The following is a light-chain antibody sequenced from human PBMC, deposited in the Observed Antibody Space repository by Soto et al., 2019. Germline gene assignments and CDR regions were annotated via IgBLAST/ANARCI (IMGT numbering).Light chain of an antibody. CDR1: QSVSSSY. CDR3: QQYGSSPYT. J-gene: IGKJ2*01. Sequence: EIVLTQSPGTLSLSPGERATLSCRASQSVSSSYLAWYQQKPVQAPRLLIYGASSRATGIPDRFSGRGSGTDFNLTISSLEPEYVAEYYCQQYGSSPYTFGQGTKLEIK. CDR2: GAS. V-gene: IGKV3-20*01.